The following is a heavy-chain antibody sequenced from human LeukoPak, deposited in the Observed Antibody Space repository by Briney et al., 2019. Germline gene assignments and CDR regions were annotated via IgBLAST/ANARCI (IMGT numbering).Heavy chain of an antibody. CDR3: TSRRDYYDSSGFDY. V-gene: IGHV3-15*01. D-gene: IGHD3-22*01. CDR1: GFTFSNAW. CDR2: IKSKTDGGTT. Sequence: PGGSLRLSCAASGFTFSNAWMIWVRQAPGKGREWVGRIKSKTDGGTTDYAAPVKGRFIVSRDDSKNTLYLQMNSLKTEDTAVYYCTSRRDYYDSSGFDYWGQGTLVTVSS. J-gene: IGHJ4*02.